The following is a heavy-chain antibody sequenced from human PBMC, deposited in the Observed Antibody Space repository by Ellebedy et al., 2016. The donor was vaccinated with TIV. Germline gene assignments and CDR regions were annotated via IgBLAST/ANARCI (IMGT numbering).Heavy chain of an antibody. CDR1: GYSFTSYW. J-gene: IGHJ4*02. D-gene: IGHD2-15*01. V-gene: IGHV5-51*01. CDR3: VRGPLGYCSGGSCSADY. Sequence: PGGSLRLSCKGSGYSFTSYWIGWVRQMPGKGLEWMGNIYPGDSNTAYSPSFQGQVTISADKSLSSAYLQWSSLKASDTAMYYCVRGPLGYCSGGSCSADYWGQGTLVTVSS. CDR2: IYPGDSNT.